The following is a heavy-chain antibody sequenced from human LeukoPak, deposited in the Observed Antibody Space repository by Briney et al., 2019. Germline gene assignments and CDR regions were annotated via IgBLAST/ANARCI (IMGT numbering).Heavy chain of an antibody. J-gene: IGHJ5*02. CDR2: INPNSGDT. CDR1: GYSFTDYY. CDR3: ARALGRARFDP. V-gene: IGHV1-2*02. Sequence: ASVKVSCKASGYSFTDYYMHWVRQAPGQGLEWMGWINPNSGDTKYAQKFQGRVTMTRDTSISTAYMELSGLGSDDTALYYCARALGRARFDPWGQGTLVTVSS.